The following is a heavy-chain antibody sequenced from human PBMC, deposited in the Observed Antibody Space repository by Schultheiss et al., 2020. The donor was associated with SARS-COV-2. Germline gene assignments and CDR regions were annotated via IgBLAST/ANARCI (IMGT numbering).Heavy chain of an antibody. CDR2: IRSKSNSYAT. CDR1: GFTFSNAW. Sequence: GGSLRLSCAASGFTFSNAWMSWVRQASGKGLEWVGRIRSKSNSYATTYAASVKGRFTISRDDSKNTAYLQMNSLKTEDTAVYYCTRLHSGSYWGQYYFDYWGQGTLVTVSS. D-gene: IGHD1-26*01. V-gene: IGHV3-73*01. J-gene: IGHJ4*02. CDR3: TRLHSGSYWGQYYFDY.